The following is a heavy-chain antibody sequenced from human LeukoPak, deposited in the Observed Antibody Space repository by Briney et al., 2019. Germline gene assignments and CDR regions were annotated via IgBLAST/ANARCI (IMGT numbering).Heavy chain of an antibody. D-gene: IGHD3-10*01. J-gene: IGHJ1*01. CDR1: GGSISSYY. Sequence: SETLSLTCTVSGGSISSYYWSWIRQPLGKGLEWIGYIYYSGSTNYNPSLKSRVTISVDTSKNQFSLKLSSVTAADTAVYYCVRDGAVVTSGSYPWRYFQHWGQGTLVTVSS. CDR3: VRDGAVVTSGSYPWRYFQH. V-gene: IGHV4-59*01. CDR2: IYYSGST.